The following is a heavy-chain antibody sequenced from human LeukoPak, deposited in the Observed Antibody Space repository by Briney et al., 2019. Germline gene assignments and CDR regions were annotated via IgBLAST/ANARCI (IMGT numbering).Heavy chain of an antibody. CDR3: ARDGGYSFGWFDP. CDR1: GFTFSSYS. Sequence: GGSLRLSCAASGFTFSSYSMNWVRQAPGKGLEWVSSISSSSSYIYYADSVKGRFTISRDNAKNSLYLQMNSLRAEDTAVYYCARDGGYSFGWFDPWGQGTLVTVSS. J-gene: IGHJ5*02. CDR2: ISSSSSYI. D-gene: IGHD5-18*01. V-gene: IGHV3-21*01.